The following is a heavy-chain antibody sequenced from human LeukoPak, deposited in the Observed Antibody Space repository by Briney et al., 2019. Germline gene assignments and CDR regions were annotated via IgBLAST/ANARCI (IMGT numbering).Heavy chain of an antibody. J-gene: IGHJ4*02. D-gene: IGHD1-14*01. V-gene: IGHV3-53*01. Sequence: GGSLRLSCAASGFTVGSNYMSWVRQAPGKGLEWVSVIYSGGSTYYADSVKGRFTISRDNSKNTLYLQMNSLRVEDTAVYYCAGDTGRTYFDYWGQGTLVTVSS. CDR2: IYSGGST. CDR3: AGDTGRTYFDY. CDR1: GFTVGSNY.